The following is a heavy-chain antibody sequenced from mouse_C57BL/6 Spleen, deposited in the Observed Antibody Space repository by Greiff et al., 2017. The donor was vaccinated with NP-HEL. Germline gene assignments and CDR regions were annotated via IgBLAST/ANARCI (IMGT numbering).Heavy chain of an antibody. Sequence: DVKLQESGPGLVKPSQSLSLTCSVTGYSITSGYYWNWIRQFPGNKLEWMGYISYDGSNNYNPSLKNRISITRDTSKNQFFLKLNSVTTEDTATYYGARSPLTTGAMDYWGQGTSVTVSS. J-gene: IGHJ4*01. CDR2: ISYDGSN. CDR1: GYSITSGYY. D-gene: IGHD2-12*01. CDR3: ARSPLTTGAMDY. V-gene: IGHV3-6*01.